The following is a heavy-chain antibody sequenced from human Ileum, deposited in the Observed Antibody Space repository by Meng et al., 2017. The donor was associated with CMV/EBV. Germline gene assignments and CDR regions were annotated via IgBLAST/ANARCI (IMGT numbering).Heavy chain of an antibody. J-gene: IGHJ5*02. CDR1: DESSSSYF. V-gene: IGHV4-34*12. CDR2: IFHVGGT. Sequence: VQLSQWGAGPLTPSETLSLTCGVYDESSSSYFWTWIRQPPGKGLEWIGEIFHVGGTSYNPSLESRATISVDTSKKQFSLKLSSVTAADTAVYYCAREGTKLLGLKRWFDPWGQGTLVTVSS. CDR3: AREGTKLLGLKRWFDP. D-gene: IGHD2-15*01.